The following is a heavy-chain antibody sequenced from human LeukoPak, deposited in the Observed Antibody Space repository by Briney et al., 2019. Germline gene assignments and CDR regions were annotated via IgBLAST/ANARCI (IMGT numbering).Heavy chain of an antibody. J-gene: IGHJ4*02. Sequence: GRSLRLSCAASGFTFSSYGMHWVRQAPGKGLEWVAVIWYDGSNKYYEDSVKGRFTISRDNSKNTLYLQMNSLRAEDTAVYYCARSFMTTVARVVDYWGQGTLVTVSS. CDR3: ARSFMTTVARVVDY. D-gene: IGHD4-23*01. CDR1: GFTFSSYG. V-gene: IGHV3-33*01. CDR2: IWYDGSNK.